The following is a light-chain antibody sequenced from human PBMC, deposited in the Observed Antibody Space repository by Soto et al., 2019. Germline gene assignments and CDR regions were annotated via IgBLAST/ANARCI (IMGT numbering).Light chain of an antibody. V-gene: IGKV3-20*01. CDR2: GAS. Sequence: EIVLTQSPGTLSLSPGKRATLSCRASQSISSSYLAWYQQRPGQAPRLLIYGASSRATGIPDRFSGSGSGTDFTLTISRLEPEDFAVYYCQQYGSSPRTFGQGT. CDR1: QSISSSY. CDR3: QQYGSSPRT. J-gene: IGKJ1*01.